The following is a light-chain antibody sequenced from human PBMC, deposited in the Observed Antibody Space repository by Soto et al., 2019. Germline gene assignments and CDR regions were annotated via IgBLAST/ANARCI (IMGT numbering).Light chain of an antibody. CDR2: KAS. V-gene: IGKV1-5*03. J-gene: IGKJ1*01. CDR1: QTISSW. Sequence: DIQMTQSPSTLSGSVGDRVTITCRASQTISSWLAWYQQKPGKAPKLLIYKASTLQSGVPSRFSGSGSGTEFPLTISSLQPDDFAPYYCQHYNSYSEAFGQGNKVEL. CDR3: QHYNSYSEA.